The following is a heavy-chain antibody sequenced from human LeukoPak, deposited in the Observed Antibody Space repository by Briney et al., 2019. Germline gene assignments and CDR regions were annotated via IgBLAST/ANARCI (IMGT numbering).Heavy chain of an antibody. J-gene: IGHJ6*02. CDR1: GFTVSSNY. CDR3: ASSSSSNQYYYYGMDV. CDR2: IYSGGST. D-gene: IGHD6-13*01. Sequence: GGSLRLSCAASGFTVSSNYMSWVRPAPGKGLEWVSVIYSGGSTYYADSVKGRFTISRDNSKNTLYLQMNSLRAEDTAVYYCASSSSSNQYYYYGMDVWGQGTTVTVSS. V-gene: IGHV3-53*01.